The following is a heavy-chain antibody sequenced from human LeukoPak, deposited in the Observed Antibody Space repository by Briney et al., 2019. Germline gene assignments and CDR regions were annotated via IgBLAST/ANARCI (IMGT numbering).Heavy chain of an antibody. Sequence: ASVKVSCKASGYTFTGNYMHWVRQAPGQGLEWMGWINPNSGGTNYAQKFQGRVTMTRDTSISTAYMELSRLKSDDTAVYYCARDITYCGGDCYSYWGQGTLVTVSS. V-gene: IGHV1-2*02. CDR1: GYTFTGNY. CDR2: INPNSGGT. D-gene: IGHD2-21*02. CDR3: ARDITYCGGDCYSY. J-gene: IGHJ4*02.